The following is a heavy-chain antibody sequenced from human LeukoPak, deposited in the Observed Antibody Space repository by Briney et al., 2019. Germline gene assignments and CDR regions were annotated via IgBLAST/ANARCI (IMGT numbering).Heavy chain of an antibody. J-gene: IGHJ4*02. CDR1: GGSISSYY. CDR2: IYTSGST. CDR3: AASMITFGGVIETIDY. V-gene: IGHV4-4*07. Sequence: SETLSLTXTVSGGSISSYYWSWIRQTAGKGLEWIGRIYTSGSTNYNPSLKSRVTMSVDTSKNQFSLKLSSVTAADTAVYYCAASMITFGGVIETIDYWGQGTLVTVSS. D-gene: IGHD3-16*02.